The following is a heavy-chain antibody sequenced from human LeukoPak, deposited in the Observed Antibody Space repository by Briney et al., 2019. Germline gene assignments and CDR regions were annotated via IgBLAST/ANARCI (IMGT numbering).Heavy chain of an antibody. CDR3: ASLSWGAVAGTVSYFQH. Sequence: SVKVSCKASGGTFSSYAISWVRQAPGQGLEWMGGIIPIFGTANYEQKFQGRVTITADKSTSTAYMELSSLRSEDTAVYYCASLSWGAVAGTVSYFQHWGQGTLVTVSS. CDR1: GGTFSSYA. V-gene: IGHV1-69*06. D-gene: IGHD6-19*01. CDR2: IIPIFGTA. J-gene: IGHJ1*01.